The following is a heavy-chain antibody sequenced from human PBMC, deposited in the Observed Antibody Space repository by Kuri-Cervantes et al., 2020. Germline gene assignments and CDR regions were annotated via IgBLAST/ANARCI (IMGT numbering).Heavy chain of an antibody. CDR1: GYTFTGYY. J-gene: IGHJ3*02. CDR3: AREYSGYDYAFDI. CDR2: INPNSGGT. D-gene: IGHD5-12*01. Sequence: ASVKVSCKASGYTFTGYYMHWVRQAPGQGLEWMGWINPNSGGTNYAQKFQGWVTMTRDTSTSTAYMELRSLRSDDTAVYYCAREYSGYDYAFDIWGQGTMVTVSS. V-gene: IGHV1-2*04.